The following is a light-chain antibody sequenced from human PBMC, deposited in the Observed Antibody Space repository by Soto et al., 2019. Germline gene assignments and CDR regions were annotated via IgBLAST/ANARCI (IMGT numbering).Light chain of an antibody. V-gene: IGKV3-20*01. Sequence: EVVMKMSAGTVSLSKRERATLSCMAIQSVSSSYLAWYQQKPGQAPRLLIYGASSRATGIPDRFSGSGSGTDFTLTISRLEPEDFAVYYCHQYGSSPPWTFGQGSKVDIK. J-gene: IGKJ1*01. CDR2: GAS. CDR1: QSVSSSY. CDR3: HQYGSSPPWT.